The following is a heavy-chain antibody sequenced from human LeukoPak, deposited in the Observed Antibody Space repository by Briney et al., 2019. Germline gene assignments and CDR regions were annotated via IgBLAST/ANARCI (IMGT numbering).Heavy chain of an antibody. V-gene: IGHV3-30*02. CDR2: IRYDGSNK. J-gene: IGHJ4*02. CDR1: GFTFSSYG. CDR3: AKDGRTCSGGSCYFLDY. D-gene: IGHD2-15*01. Sequence: GGSLRLSCAASGFTFSSYGMHWVRQAPGKGLEWVAFIRYDGSNKYYADSVKGRFTISRDNSKHTLYLQMNSLRAEDTAVYYCAKDGRTCSGGSCYFLDYWDQGTLVTVSS.